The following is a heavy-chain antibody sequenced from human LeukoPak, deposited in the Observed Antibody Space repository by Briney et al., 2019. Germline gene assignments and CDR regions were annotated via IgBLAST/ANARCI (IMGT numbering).Heavy chain of an antibody. D-gene: IGHD6-19*01. CDR1: GGSVSSGSYY. J-gene: IGHJ4*02. Sequence: SGTLSLTCTVSGGSVSSGSYYWSWIRQPPGKGLEGIGYIYYSGSTNTNHSLKRRVTISVDTSKNQFSLNLSSVTAAETAVYYCARAHLSYSSGWVDYWGQGTLVTVSS. V-gene: IGHV4-61*01. CDR3: ARAHLSYSSGWVDY. CDR2: IYYSGST.